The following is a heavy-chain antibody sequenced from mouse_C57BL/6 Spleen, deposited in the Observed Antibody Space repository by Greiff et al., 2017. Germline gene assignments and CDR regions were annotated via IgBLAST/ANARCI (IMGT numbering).Heavy chain of an antibody. Sequence: LQESGAELAKPGASVKLSCKASGYTFTSYWMHWVKQRPGQGLEWIGYINPSSVYTKYNQKFKDKATLTADKSSSTAYMQLSSLTYEDSAVYYCARGSSLYYYAMDYWGQGTSVTVSS. CDR3: ARGSSLYYYAMDY. V-gene: IGHV1-7*01. CDR1: GYTFTSYW. D-gene: IGHD1-1*01. CDR2: INPSSVYT. J-gene: IGHJ4*01.